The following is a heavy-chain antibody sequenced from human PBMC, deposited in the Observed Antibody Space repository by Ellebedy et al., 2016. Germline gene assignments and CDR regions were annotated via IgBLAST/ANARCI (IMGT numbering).Heavy chain of an antibody. Sequence: SETLSLTXTVSGYSISSGYYWGWIRQPPGKGLEWIGSIYHSGSTYYNPSLKSRVTISVDTSKNQFSLKLSSVTAADTAVYYCARGQYSYGSKAFDYWGQGTLVTVSS. V-gene: IGHV4-38-2*02. CDR2: IYHSGST. J-gene: IGHJ4*02. CDR3: ARGQYSYGSKAFDY. CDR1: GYSISSGYY. D-gene: IGHD5-18*01.